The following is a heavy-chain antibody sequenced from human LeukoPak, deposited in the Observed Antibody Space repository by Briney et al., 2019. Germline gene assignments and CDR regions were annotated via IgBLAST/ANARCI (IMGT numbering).Heavy chain of an antibody. CDR3: AKTVVANIVVVPFDY. CDR1: GFIFSNYV. Sequence: GGSLRLSCAASGFIFSNYVMSWVRQAPAKGLEGVAVISYDGSLKYYADSVKGRFTISRDNSKNTLYLQMNSLRAEDTAVYYCAKTVVANIVVVPFDYWGQGTLVAVSS. J-gene: IGHJ4*02. V-gene: IGHV3-30-3*02. CDR2: ISYDGSLK. D-gene: IGHD2-15*01.